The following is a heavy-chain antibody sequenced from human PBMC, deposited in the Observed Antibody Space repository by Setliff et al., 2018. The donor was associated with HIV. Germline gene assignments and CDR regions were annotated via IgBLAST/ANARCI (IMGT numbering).Heavy chain of an antibody. CDR1: GGTFSNYG. CDR2: IIPISGTA. D-gene: IGHD6-13*01. CDR3: AKDHATSSWFTALLDY. V-gene: IGHV1-69*05. J-gene: IGHJ4*02. Sequence: SVKVSCKASGGTFSNYGMSWVRQAPGQGLEWMGGIIPISGTANYAQKFQGRVTITTDESTSTAYMELSGLRSEDTAVYYCAKDHATSSWFTALLDYWGQGALVTVSS.